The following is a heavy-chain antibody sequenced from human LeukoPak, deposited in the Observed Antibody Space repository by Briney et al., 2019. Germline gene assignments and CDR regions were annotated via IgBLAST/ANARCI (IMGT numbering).Heavy chain of an antibody. Sequence: GGSLRLSCAASGFTFSNYFMNWVRQAPGKGLEWVSSISGSSSYIYYADSVKGRFTISRDNAKNSLYLQMNSLRAEDTAVYYCARDRALSSDWSYRGEGFDIWGQGTMVTVSS. J-gene: IGHJ3*02. CDR1: GFTFSNYF. D-gene: IGHD3-9*01. CDR2: ISGSSSYI. V-gene: IGHV3-21*01. CDR3: ARDRALSSDWSYRGEGFDI.